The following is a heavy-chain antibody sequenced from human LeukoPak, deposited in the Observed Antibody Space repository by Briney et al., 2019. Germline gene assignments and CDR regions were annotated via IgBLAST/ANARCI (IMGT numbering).Heavy chain of an antibody. Sequence: ASVKVSCKASGGTFSSYAISWVRQAPGQGLEWMGWMNPNSGNTGYAQKFQGRVTMTRNTSISTAYMELSSLRSEDTAVYYCARGPVVVAATLRYYYYYMDVWGKGTTVTISS. D-gene: IGHD2-15*01. V-gene: IGHV1-8*02. CDR3: ARGPVVVAATLRYYYYYMDV. CDR2: MNPNSGNT. J-gene: IGHJ6*03. CDR1: GGTFSSYA.